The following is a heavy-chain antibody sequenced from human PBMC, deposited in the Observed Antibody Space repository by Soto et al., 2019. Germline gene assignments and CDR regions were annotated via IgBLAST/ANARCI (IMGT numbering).Heavy chain of an antibody. J-gene: IGHJ3*01. V-gene: IGHV3-23*01. D-gene: IGHD1-7*01. CDR2: VSGSGDNT. CDR1: GFTFSSHA. Sequence: GGSLRLSCVASGFTFSSHAMNWVRQAPGKGLEWVSAVSGSGDNTYYADFVEGRFTISRDDSKNTLYLQMSSLRAEDTALYYCAKDSSWNYVLGAFDFWGQGTMVTVS. CDR3: AKDSSWNYVLGAFDF.